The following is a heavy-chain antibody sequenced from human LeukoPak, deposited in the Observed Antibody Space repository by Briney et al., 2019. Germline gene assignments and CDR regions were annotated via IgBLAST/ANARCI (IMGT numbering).Heavy chain of an antibody. CDR3: ANVEMATMGFDC. CDR2: ISGSGGST. CDR1: GFTFSSYA. V-gene: IGHV3-23*01. D-gene: IGHD5-24*01. Sequence: GGSLRLSCAASGFTFSSYAMSWVRQAPGKGLEWVSAISGSGGSTYYADSVKGRFTISRDNSKNTLYLQMNSLRAEDTAVYYCANVEMATMGFDCWGQGTLVTVSS. J-gene: IGHJ4*02.